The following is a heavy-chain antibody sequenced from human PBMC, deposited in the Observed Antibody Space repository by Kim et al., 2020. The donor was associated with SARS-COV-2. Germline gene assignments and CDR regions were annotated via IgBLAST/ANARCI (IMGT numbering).Heavy chain of an antibody. CDR1: GFTFSSYG. CDR2: IWYDGSNK. J-gene: IGHJ4*02. D-gene: IGHD3-10*01. V-gene: IGHV3-33*06. Sequence: GGSLRLSCAASGFTFSSYGMHWVRQAPGKGLEWVAVIWYDGSNKYYADSVKGRFTISRDNSKNTLYLQMNSLRAEDTAVYYCAKDRYGSGSYLDYWGQGTLVTVSS. CDR3: AKDRYGSGSYLDY.